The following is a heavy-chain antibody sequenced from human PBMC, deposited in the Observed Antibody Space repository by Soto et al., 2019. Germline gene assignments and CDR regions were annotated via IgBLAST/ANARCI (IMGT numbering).Heavy chain of an antibody. CDR3: ENSYWPVGNY. J-gene: IGHJ4*02. CDR1: GFTFSNFV. D-gene: IGHD1-26*01. CDR2: IGMSGGDT. Sequence: DVQLLESGGGLVQPGGSLRLSCAASGFTFSNFVMSWVRQAPGKGLDWVSTIGMSGGDTYYPDAVKGRFTISRDNAKNTLYLQMNSLRAEDTAVYYCENSYWPVGNYWGQGIPVTVSS. V-gene: IGHV3-23*01.